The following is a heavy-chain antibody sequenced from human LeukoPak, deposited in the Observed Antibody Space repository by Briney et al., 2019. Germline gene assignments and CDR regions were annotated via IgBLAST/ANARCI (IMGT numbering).Heavy chain of an antibody. CDR3: ATVPTTVTTSANFDY. D-gene: IGHD4-17*01. J-gene: IGHJ4*02. CDR2: IIPLLGIA. V-gene: IGHV1-69*04. Sequence: WASVKVSCKASGDTLNSYAISWVRQAPGQGLEWMGRIIPLLGIANYAQKFQGRVTISADKSTSTAYMELSSLRSEDTAVYYCATVPTTVTTSANFDYWGQGTLVTVSS. CDR1: GDTLNSYA.